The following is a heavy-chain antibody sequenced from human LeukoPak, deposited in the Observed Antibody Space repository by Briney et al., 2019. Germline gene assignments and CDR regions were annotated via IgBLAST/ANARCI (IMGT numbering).Heavy chain of an antibody. J-gene: IGHJ3*02. Sequence: GGSLRLSCAASGFTFSSYSMNWVRQAPGKGLEWVSSISSSSSYTYYADSVKGRFTISRDNAKNSLYLQMNSLRAEDTAVYYCARGQRMLNAFDIWGQGTMVTVSS. CDR2: ISSSSSYT. D-gene: IGHD2-15*01. CDR3: ARGQRMLNAFDI. V-gene: IGHV3-21*01. CDR1: GFTFSSYS.